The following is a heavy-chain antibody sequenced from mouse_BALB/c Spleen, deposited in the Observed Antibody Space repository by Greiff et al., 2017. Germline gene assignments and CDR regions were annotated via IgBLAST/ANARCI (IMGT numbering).Heavy chain of an antibody. V-gene: IGHV14-4*02. Sequence: EVQLVESGAELVRSGASVKLSCTASGFNIKDYYMHWVKQRPEQGLEWIGWIDPENGDTEYAPKFQGKATMTADTSSNTAYLQLSSLTSEDTAVYYCNVGYGSRDYYAMDYWGQGTSVTVSS. D-gene: IGHD1-1*01. CDR2: IDPENGDT. J-gene: IGHJ4*01. CDR3: NVGYGSRDYYAMDY. CDR1: GFNIKDYY.